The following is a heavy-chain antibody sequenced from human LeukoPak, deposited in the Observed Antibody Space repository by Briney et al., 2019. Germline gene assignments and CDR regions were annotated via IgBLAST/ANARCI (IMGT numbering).Heavy chain of an antibody. D-gene: IGHD2-2*02. V-gene: IGHV3-66*01. CDR2: IYSGGST. CDR1: GFTVSSNY. CDR3: ARVLVVPAAIPYYYGMDV. Sequence: GGSLRLSCAASGFTVSSNYMSWVRQAPGKGLEWVSVIYSGGSTYYADSVKGRFTISRDNSKNTLYLQMNSLRAEDTAVYYCARVLVVPAAIPYYYGMDVWGQGTTVTVSS. J-gene: IGHJ6*02.